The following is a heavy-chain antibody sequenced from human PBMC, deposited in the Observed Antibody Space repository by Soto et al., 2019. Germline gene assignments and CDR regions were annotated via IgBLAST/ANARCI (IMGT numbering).Heavy chain of an antibody. CDR2: MYHSGSI. Sequence: QVQLQESGPGLVKPSGTLALTCAVSGGSISSNWGSWVRQPPGKGLEWIGEMYHSGSINYNPSIKIRVAMSIDKSTNLFSLEWTSVTAAVTAIYYCVNNDWFRFEPWGQGTLVTVSS. V-gene: IGHV4-4*02. CDR3: VNNDWFRFEP. CDR1: GGSISSNW. J-gene: IGHJ5*02. D-gene: IGHD3-9*01.